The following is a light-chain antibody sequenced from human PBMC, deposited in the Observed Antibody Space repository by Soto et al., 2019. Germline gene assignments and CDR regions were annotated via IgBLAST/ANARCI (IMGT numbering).Light chain of an antibody. Sequence: QSVLTQPPSASGTPGQRVTISCSGSSSNIGSNPVSWYQQLPGTAPKSLIYSDNQRPSGVPARISGSRSGTSASLAISRLQSEDEAEYYCAAWDDSLRGRVFGGGTKLTVL. CDR3: AAWDDSLRGRV. CDR2: SDN. V-gene: IGLV1-44*01. J-gene: IGLJ2*01. CDR1: SSNIGSNP.